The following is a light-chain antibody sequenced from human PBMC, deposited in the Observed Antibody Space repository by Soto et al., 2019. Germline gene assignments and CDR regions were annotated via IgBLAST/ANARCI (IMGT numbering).Light chain of an antibody. Sequence: EIVLTQSPGTLSLFAGERATLSCRATQSISSNYLAWYQQKPGQAPRLLIYIASRRATGIPDRFSGSGSATDFTRTISRLEPEDSAVYYCQQYGTSPWTFGQGTKVEIK. J-gene: IGKJ1*01. V-gene: IGKV3-20*01. CDR1: QSISSNY. CDR3: QQYGTSPWT. CDR2: IAS.